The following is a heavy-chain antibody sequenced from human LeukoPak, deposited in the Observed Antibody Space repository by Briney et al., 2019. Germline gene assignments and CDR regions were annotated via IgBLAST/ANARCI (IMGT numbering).Heavy chain of an antibody. V-gene: IGHV3-23*01. CDR2: TGDNSDST. J-gene: IGHJ4*02. CDR3: AKSRGISDNGGWRTFDF. D-gene: IGHD6-19*01. Sequence: PGGSLRLSCAASGFTFNIYTMSWVRKAPGKGLEWVSITGDNSDSTYYADSVKGRFTISRDNSKNTLYLQMNSLGAEDTATYYCAKSRGISDNGGWRTFDFWGQGTLVTVSS. CDR1: GFTFNIYT.